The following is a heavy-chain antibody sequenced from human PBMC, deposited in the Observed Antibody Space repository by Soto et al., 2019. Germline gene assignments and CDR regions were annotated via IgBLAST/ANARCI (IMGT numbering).Heavy chain of an antibody. V-gene: IGHV3-11*05. CDR2: IGTRGST. Sequence: QVQLVESGGGWVKPGGSLRLSCAASGFTFSAYYMAWIRQAPGKGLEWVSYIGTRGSTNSADSVKGRFTISRDNAKNSLYLQMNSLRAEDAAVYYCVRDNGGTFDYWGQGTLVTVSS. CDR1: GFTFSAYY. CDR3: VRDNGGTFDY. D-gene: IGHD2-8*01. J-gene: IGHJ4*02.